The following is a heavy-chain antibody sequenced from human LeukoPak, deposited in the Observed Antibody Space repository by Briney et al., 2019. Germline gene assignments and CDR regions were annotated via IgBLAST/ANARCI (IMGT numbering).Heavy chain of an antibody. J-gene: IGHJ3*02. Sequence: SETLSLTCTVSGGSISSYYWSWIRQPPGKGLEWIGYIYNSGSTDYNPSLKSRVTMSVDTSKNQFSLRLSSVTAADTAVYFCAAGYNYGTDAFDIRGQGTMVTVSS. CDR3: AAGYNYGTDAFDI. CDR1: GGSISSYY. V-gene: IGHV4-59*01. CDR2: IYNSGST. D-gene: IGHD5-18*01.